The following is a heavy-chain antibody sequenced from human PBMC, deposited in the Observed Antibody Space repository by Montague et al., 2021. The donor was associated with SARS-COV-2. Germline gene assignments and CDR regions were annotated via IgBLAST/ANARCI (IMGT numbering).Heavy chain of an antibody. CDR3: ARGTGQQLVFSYVYYGMDI. CDR1: GGSSTNYF. V-gene: IGHV4-34*01. J-gene: IGHJ6*02. D-gene: IGHD5-24*01. Sequence: SDTLSLTRALYGGSSTNYFWTWIRQTPAKGLEWIGEITHTGNRDFNPSLKSRVILSVDKSKSQFSLKLTSVTAADTGVYYCARGTGQQLVFSYVYYGMDIWGQGTTVSVSS. CDR2: ITHTGNR.